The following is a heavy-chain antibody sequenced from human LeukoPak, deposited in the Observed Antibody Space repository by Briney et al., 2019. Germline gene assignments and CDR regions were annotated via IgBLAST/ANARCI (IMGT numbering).Heavy chain of an antibody. J-gene: IGHJ3*02. D-gene: IGHD3-10*01. CDR3: ARHIGGSGSHDAFDI. CDR2: IYHSGST. V-gene: IGHV4-38-2*02. Sequence: PSETLSLTCTVSGYSISSGYYWGWIRQPPGKGLEWIGNIYHSGSTYYNPSLKSRVTVSVDTSKNQFSLKLSSVTAADTAVYRCARHIGGSGSHDAFDIWGQGTMVTVSS. CDR1: GYSISSGYY.